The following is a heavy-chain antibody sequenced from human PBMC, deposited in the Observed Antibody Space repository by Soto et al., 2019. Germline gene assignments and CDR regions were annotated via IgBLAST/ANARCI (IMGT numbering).Heavy chain of an antibody. V-gene: IGHV3-7*04. Sequence: EVQLVESGGGLVQPGGSLRLSCAASGFTFSSDWMSWVRQAPGRGLEWVANIKHDGSEKYYVDSVMDRFTISRDNAKNSLSLHMNSLRAEDTAVYYCARGVLGAQGTLVTVTS. CDR2: IKHDGSEK. J-gene: IGHJ1*01. CDR3: ARGVL. D-gene: IGHD6-6*01. CDR1: GFTFSSDW.